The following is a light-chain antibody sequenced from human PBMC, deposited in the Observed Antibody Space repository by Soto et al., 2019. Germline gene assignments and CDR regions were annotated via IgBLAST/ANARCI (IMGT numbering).Light chain of an antibody. Sequence: EIVLTQFPANRYVSRGERVNLSCMASQTVPSRIAWYQQKPGQAPRLLIYGASTRATGVPDRFSGTGSGTEFTLTISSLKSEDYGVYYCQQYKSWPPITFGQGTRLEI. CDR3: QQYKSWPPIT. CDR2: GAS. V-gene: IGKV3-15*01. CDR1: QTVPSR. J-gene: IGKJ5*01.